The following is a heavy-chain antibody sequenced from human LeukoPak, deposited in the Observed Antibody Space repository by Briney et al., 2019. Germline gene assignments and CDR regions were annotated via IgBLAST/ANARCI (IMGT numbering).Heavy chain of an antibody. D-gene: IGHD5-12*01. CDR1: GFTFSSYA. Sequence: PGGSLRLSCAASGFTFSSYAMHWVRQAPGKGLEWVAVISYDGSNKYYADSVKGRFTISRDNSKNALYLQMSSLRAEDTAVYYCASEPLEMATIVDDYWGQGTLVTVSS. CDR3: ASEPLEMATIVDDY. J-gene: IGHJ4*02. V-gene: IGHV3-30-3*01. CDR2: ISYDGSNK.